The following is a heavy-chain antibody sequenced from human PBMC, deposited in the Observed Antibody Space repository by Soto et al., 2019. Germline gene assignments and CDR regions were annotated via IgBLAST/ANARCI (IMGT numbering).Heavy chain of an antibody. D-gene: IGHD1-20*01. CDR3: ASPSEGYNWNHTGAYYYGMDV. CDR2: IIPIFGTA. J-gene: IGHJ6*02. V-gene: IGHV1-69*13. Sequence: GASVKVSCKASGGTFSSYAISWVRQAPGQGLEWMGGIIPIFGTANYAQKFQGRVTITADESTSTAYMELSSLRSEDTAVYYCASPSEGYNWNHTGAYYYGMDVWGQGTTVTVSS. CDR1: GGTFSSYA.